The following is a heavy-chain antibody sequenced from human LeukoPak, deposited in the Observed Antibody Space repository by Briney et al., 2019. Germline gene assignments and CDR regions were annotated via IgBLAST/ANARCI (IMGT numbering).Heavy chain of an antibody. J-gene: IGHJ6*03. D-gene: IGHD4-17*01. CDR2: ISSSGSTI. CDR3: ARGSYGYYYMDV. Sequence: GGSLRLSCAASGLTFSSYEMNWVRQAPGKGLEWVSYISSSGSTIYYADSVKSRFTISRDNAKNSLYLQMNSLRAEDTAVYYCARGSYGYYYMDVWGKGTTVTVSS. CDR1: GLTFSSYE. V-gene: IGHV3-48*03.